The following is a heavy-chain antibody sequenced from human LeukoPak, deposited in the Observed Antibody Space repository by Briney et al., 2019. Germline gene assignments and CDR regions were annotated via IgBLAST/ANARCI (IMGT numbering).Heavy chain of an antibody. J-gene: IGHJ6*02. V-gene: IGHV3-66*01. CDR1: GFTVSSNY. CDR3: ARGGCSGVSCGPYYYYGMDV. Sequence: GGSLRLSCVASGFTVSSNYMSWVRQAPGKGLEWVSVIYSGGSTYYADSVKGRFTISRDNSKNTLYLQMNNLRAEDTAVYYCARGGCSGVSCGPYYYYGMDVWGQGTTVTVSS. CDR2: IYSGGST. D-gene: IGHD2-15*01.